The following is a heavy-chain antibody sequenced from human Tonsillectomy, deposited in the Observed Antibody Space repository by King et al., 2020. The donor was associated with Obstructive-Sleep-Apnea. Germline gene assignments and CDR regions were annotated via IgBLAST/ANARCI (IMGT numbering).Heavy chain of an antibody. CDR3: AKDMRGTTMYYCYYGMDV. CDR2: ISCDGAIT. Sequence: VQLVESGGVVVQPGGSLRLSCAASGFTFGDYTMHWVRQAPGKGLEWVSLISCDGAITYYADSVKGRFTISRDNSNNSLYLQMNSQRTEDTALYYCAKDMRGTTMYYCYYGMDVWGQGTTVTVSS. D-gene: IGHD4-17*01. V-gene: IGHV3-43*01. J-gene: IGHJ6*02. CDR1: GFTFGDYT.